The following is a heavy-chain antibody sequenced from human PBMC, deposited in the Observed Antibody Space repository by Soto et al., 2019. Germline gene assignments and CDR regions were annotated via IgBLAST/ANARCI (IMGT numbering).Heavy chain of an antibody. CDR1: GFSLSTSGVG. CDR2: IYWKDNK. CDR3: AHRDAYQLLFGIDY. Sequence: QITLKESGPTLVKPTQTLTLTCSFSGFSLSTSGVGVGWIRQPPGKALEWLALIYWKDNKRYSPSLKSRLTLAKDTSRTQVVHTMTNVDPVVTATYYCAHRDAYQLLFGIDYWGQGTLVTVSS. J-gene: IGHJ4*02. D-gene: IGHD2-2*01. V-gene: IGHV2-5*01.